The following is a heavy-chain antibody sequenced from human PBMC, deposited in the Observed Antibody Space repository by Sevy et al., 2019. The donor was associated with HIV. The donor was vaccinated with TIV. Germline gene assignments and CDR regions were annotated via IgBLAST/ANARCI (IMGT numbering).Heavy chain of an antibody. V-gene: IGHV4-39*01. CDR3: ARQEYSSSPFDP. CDR1: GGSVRSSSYY. CDR2: IYCTGTT. D-gene: IGHD6-13*01. J-gene: IGHJ5*02. Sequence: SETLSLTCTVSGGSVRSSSYYWAWIRQPPGKGLECIGTIYCTGTTSYIPSLKSRLTISVDKSKNQLSLKLSSVTAADTATYYCARQEYSSSPFDPWGQGALVTVSS.